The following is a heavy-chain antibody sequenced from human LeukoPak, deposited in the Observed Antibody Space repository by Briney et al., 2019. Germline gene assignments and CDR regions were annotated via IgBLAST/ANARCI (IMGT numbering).Heavy chain of an antibody. CDR1: GGSISSYY. D-gene: IGHD6-13*01. J-gene: IGHJ4*02. Sequence: KPSETLSHTCTVSGGSISSYYWSWFRQPPGKGLEWIGYIYDTEITNYNPSLKSRGTISLDTSKNQFSLKLSSVTAADTAVYYCARGAGYSSSWFKHYFDFWGQGTLVTVSS. V-gene: IGHV4-59*01. CDR3: ARGAGYSSSWFKHYFDF. CDR2: IYDTEIT.